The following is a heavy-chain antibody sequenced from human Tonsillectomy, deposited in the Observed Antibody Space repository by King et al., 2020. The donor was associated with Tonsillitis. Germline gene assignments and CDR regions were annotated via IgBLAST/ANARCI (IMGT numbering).Heavy chain of an antibody. CDR1: GYSFTSYW. D-gene: IGHD5-18*01. V-gene: IGHV5-10-1*03. Sequence: QLVQSGAEVKKPGESLRISCKGSGYSFTSYWISWVRQMPGKGLEWMGRIDPSDSYTNYSPSFQGHVTISADKSISTAYLQWSSLKASDTAMYYCARRVSGYAKRGYSYGPEDLGFDYWGQGTLVTVSS. CDR3: ARRVSGYAKRGYSYGPEDLGFDY. J-gene: IGHJ4*02. CDR2: IDPSDSYT.